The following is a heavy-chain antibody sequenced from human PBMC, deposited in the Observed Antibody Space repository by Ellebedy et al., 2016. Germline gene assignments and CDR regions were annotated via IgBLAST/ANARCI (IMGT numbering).Heavy chain of an antibody. CDR2: ISSSSSYI. J-gene: IGHJ4*02. CDR1: GFTFSSYS. D-gene: IGHD6-13*01. CDR3: AGADQRSSSWLDY. V-gene: IGHV3-21*01. Sequence: GESLKISXAASGFTFSSYSMNWVRQAPGKGLEWVSSISSSSSYIYYADSVKGRFTISRDNAKNSLYLQMNSLRAEDTAVYYCAGADQRSSSWLDYWGQGTLVTVSS.